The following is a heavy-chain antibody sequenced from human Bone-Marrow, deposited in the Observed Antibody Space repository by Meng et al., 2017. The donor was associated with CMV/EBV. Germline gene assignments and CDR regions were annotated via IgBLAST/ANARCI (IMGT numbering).Heavy chain of an antibody. D-gene: IGHD2-15*01. Sequence: GESLKISCAASGFIVSTVDMLWVRQAPGKGPEYVSIISGTGGGSYYADSVEGRFTISRDNSKNMLYLQMASLRPEDMAVYYCVRRSCSGRNCYHVDYWGQGTLVTVSS. J-gene: IGHJ4*02. CDR1: GFIVSTVD. V-gene: IGHV3-64*02. CDR2: ISGTGGGS. CDR3: VRRSCSGRNCYHVDY.